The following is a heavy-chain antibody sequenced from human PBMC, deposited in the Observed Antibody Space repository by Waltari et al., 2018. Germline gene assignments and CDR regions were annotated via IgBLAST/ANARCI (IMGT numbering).Heavy chain of an antibody. CDR1: GGSISSYY. CDR3: ARMTVTYYYDSSGYYDY. D-gene: IGHD3-22*01. J-gene: IGHJ4*02. Sequence: QVQLQESGPGLVKPSETLSLTCTVSGGSISSYYWSWIRQPPGKGLEWIGYIYYSGSTNYNPALKSRVTISVYTSKNQFSLKLSSVTAADTAVYYCARMTVTYYYDSSGYYDYWGQGTLVTVSS. CDR2: IYYSGST. V-gene: IGHV4-59*08.